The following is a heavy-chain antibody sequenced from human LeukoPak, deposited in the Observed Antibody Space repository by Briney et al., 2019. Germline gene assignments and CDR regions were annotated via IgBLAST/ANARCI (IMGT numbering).Heavy chain of an antibody. J-gene: IGHJ6*02. CDR1: GGSFSGYY. CDR3: ARVSRGYCGGGCYWYYYYGMDV. CDR2: INHSGST. D-gene: IGHD2-21*02. V-gene: IGHV4-34*01. Sequence: SETLSLTCAVYGGSFSGYYWSWIRQPPGKGLEWIGEINHSGSTNYNPSLKSRVTISVDTSKNQFSLKLSSVTAADTAVYYCARVSRGYCGGGCYWYYYYGMDVWGQGTTVTVSS.